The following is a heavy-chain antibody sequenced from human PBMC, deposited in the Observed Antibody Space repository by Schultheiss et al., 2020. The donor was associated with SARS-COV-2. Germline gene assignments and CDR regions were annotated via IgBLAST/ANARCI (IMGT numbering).Heavy chain of an antibody. CDR1: GGSISSSSYY. J-gene: IGHJ5*02. CDR2: IYTSGST. CDR3: ARDQRLHSAHYNWFDP. Sequence: SETLSLTCTVSGGSISSSSYYWGWIRQPPGKGLEWIGRIYTSGSTNYNPSLKSRVTMSVDTSKNQFSLKLSSVTAADTAVYYCARDQRLHSAHYNWFDPWGQGTLVTVSS. V-gene: IGHV4-39*07. D-gene: IGHD2-21*02.